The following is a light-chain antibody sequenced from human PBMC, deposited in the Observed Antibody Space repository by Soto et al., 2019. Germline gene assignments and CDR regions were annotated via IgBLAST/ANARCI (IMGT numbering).Light chain of an antibody. CDR1: QSVSNNY. V-gene: IGKV3-20*01. CDR3: QQYGSSGT. J-gene: IGKJ1*01. CDR2: GAS. Sequence: EIVLTPSPGTLSLSPVERATLSFRASQSVSNNYLAWYQQKPGQAPRLLIYGASNRATGIPDRFSGSGSGTDFTLTISRLEPEDFAVYYCQQYGSSGTFGQGTKVDIK.